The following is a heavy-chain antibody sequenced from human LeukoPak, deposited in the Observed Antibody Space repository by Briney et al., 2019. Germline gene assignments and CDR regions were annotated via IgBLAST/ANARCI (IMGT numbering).Heavy chain of an antibody. CDR1: GFTFSSYW. J-gene: IGHJ2*01. D-gene: IGHD1-26*01. V-gene: IGHV3-74*01. CDR3: VRWIASGSGIYWYFDV. CDR2: ISTDASST. Sequence: GGSLRLSCAGSGFTFSSYWMHWVRQAPGKGLVWVSRISTDASSTTYADSVKGRFTISRDNAKGTLYLQMSSLRAEDTAVYYCVRWIASGSGIYWYFDVWGRGTLVTVSS.